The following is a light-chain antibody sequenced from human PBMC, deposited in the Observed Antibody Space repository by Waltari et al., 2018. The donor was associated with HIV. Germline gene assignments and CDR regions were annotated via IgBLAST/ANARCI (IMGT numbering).Light chain of an antibody. Sequence: QSVLTQAPSVSGAPGPRVTISCTGSRSNFGTGYAVHWYQQLPGTATKLLIYANNQRPSGVPARFSGSKSATSASLVITGLQAEDEADYYSQSYDSSLNGHVVFGGGTKVTVL. CDR2: ANN. CDR3: QSYDSSLNGHVV. CDR1: RSNFGTGYA. V-gene: IGLV1-40*01. J-gene: IGLJ2*01.